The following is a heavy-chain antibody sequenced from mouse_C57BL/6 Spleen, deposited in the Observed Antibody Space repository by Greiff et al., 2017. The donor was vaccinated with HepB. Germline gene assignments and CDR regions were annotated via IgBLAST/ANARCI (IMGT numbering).Heavy chain of an antibody. CDR2: IYPRSGNT. CDR3: ARRNYSNYARDY. Sequence: VQLQQSGAELARPGASVKLSCTASGYTFTSYGISWVKQRTGQGLEWIGAIYPRSGNTYYNEKFKGKATLTADKSSSTAYMELRSLTSEDSAVYDWARRNYSNYARDYWGQGTAGT. CDR1: GYTFTSYG. D-gene: IGHD2-5*01. J-gene: IGHJ4*01. V-gene: IGHV1-81*01.